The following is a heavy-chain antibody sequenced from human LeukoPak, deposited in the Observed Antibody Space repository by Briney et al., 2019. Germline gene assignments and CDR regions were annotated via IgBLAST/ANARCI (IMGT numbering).Heavy chain of an antibody. CDR3: ARSRAATAYCSSGSCYAFDY. CDR1: GYTFTSYY. CDR2: INPSGGGT. D-gene: IGHD2-15*01. J-gene: IGHJ4*02. V-gene: IGHV1-46*01. Sequence: ASVKVSCKASGYTFTSYYLHWVRQAPGQGLEWMGIINPSGGGTSYAQKFQGRVTMTRDTSTSTVYMELSSLSSEDTAVYYCARSRAATAYCSSGSCYAFDYWGQVTLVTVSS.